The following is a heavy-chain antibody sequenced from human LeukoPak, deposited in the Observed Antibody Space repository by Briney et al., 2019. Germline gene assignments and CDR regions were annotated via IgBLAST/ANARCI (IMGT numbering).Heavy chain of an antibody. V-gene: IGHV4-34*01. CDR3: ASGDSSGCSH. J-gene: IGHJ1*01. D-gene: IGHD6-19*01. CDR2: INHSGST. CDR1: GGSFSGYY. Sequence: SETLSLTCAVYGGSFSGYYWSWIRQPPGKGLEWIGEINHSGSTNYNPSLKSRVTISVDTSKNQFSLKLSSVTAADTAVYYCASGDSSGCSHWGQGTLVTVSS.